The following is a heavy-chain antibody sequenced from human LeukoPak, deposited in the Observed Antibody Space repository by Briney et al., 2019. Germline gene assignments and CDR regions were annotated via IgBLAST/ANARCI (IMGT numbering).Heavy chain of an antibody. J-gene: IGHJ5*02. CDR2: ISSSSSYI. Sequence: GGSLRLSCAASGFTFSSYSMNWVRQAPGKGLEWVSSISSSSSYIYYADSVEGRFTISRDNAKNSLYLQMNSLRAEDTAVYYCARDSPRGGFDPWGQGTLVTVSA. V-gene: IGHV3-21*01. D-gene: IGHD3-10*01. CDR3: ARDSPRGGFDP. CDR1: GFTFSSYS.